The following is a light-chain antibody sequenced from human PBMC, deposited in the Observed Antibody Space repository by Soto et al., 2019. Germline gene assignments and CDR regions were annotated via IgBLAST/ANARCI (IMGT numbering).Light chain of an antibody. J-gene: IGLJ2*01. Sequence: SVLTQPPSVSEAPRQRVTISCSGSSSNIGNNAVNWYQQLPGKAPKLLIYYDDLLPSGVSDRFSGSKSGTSASLAISGLQSEAEADYYCAAWDDSLNGPVFGGGTKLTVL. V-gene: IGLV1-36*01. CDR2: YDD. CDR1: SSNIGNNA. CDR3: AAWDDSLNGPV.